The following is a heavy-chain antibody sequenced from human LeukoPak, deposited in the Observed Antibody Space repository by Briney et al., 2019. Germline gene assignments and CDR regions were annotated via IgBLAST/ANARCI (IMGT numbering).Heavy chain of an antibody. Sequence: GGSLRLSCAASGFTFNSYGMHWVRQAPGKGLEWVAVISYDGSNKYYADSVKGRFTISRDNSKNTLYLQMNSLRAEDTAVYYCARDGGDFWSTSSHLDYWGQGTLVTVSS. D-gene: IGHD3-3*01. V-gene: IGHV3-30*03. J-gene: IGHJ4*02. CDR1: GFTFNSYG. CDR2: ISYDGSNK. CDR3: ARDGGDFWSTSSHLDY.